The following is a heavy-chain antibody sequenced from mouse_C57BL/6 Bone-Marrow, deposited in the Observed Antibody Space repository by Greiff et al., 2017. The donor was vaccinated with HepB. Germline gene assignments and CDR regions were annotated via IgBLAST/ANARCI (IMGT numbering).Heavy chain of an antibody. Sequence: EVKLMESGGGLVQPGGSLKLSCAASGFTFSDYYMYWVRQTPEKRLEWVAYISNGGGSTYYPDTVKGRFTISRDNAKNTLYLQMSRLKSEDTAMYYCARGSSLFAYWGQGTLVTVSA. CDR2: ISNGGGST. J-gene: IGHJ3*01. V-gene: IGHV5-12*01. CDR1: GFTFSDYY. D-gene: IGHD1-1*01. CDR3: ARGSSLFAY.